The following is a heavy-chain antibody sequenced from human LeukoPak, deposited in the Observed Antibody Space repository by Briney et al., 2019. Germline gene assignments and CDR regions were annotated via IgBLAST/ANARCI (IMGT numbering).Heavy chain of an antibody. J-gene: IGHJ5*02. V-gene: IGHV3-30-3*01. D-gene: IGHD2-2*01. CDR2: ISCDGSNK. CDR1: GFTFSSYA. CDR3: ARARVHCSSTSCSTAEFDP. Sequence: GRSLRLSCAASGFTFSSYAMHWVRQAPGKGLEWVAVISCDGSNKYYADSVKGRFTISRDNSKNTLYLQMNSLRAEDTAVYYCARARVHCSSTSCSTAEFDPWGQGTLVTVSS.